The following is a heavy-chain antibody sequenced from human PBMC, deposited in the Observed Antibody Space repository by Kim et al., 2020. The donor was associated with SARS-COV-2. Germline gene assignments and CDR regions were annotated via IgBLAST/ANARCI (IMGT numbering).Heavy chain of an antibody. D-gene: IGHD6-13*01. Sequence: SVKVSCKASGGTFSSYAISWVRQAPGQGLEWMGGIIPIFGTANYAQKFQGRVTITADESTSTAYMELSSLRSEDTAVYYCAGIALTGYSSSSYRFDYWGQGTLVTVSS. V-gene: IGHV1-69*13. CDR2: IIPIFGTA. J-gene: IGHJ4*02. CDR1: GGTFSSYA. CDR3: AGIALTGYSSSSYRFDY.